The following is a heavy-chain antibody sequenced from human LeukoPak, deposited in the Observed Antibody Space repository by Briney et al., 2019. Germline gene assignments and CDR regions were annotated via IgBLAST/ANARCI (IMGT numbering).Heavy chain of an antibody. Sequence: SETLSLTCTVSGGSIDSRSYYWDWIRQAPGKGLEWIGTIYHSGSTEYNPSLKSRVAIFVDTSKNQFSLILHAVAAADTAVYYCARRSEFDNTHYHYFDYWGQGALVTVSS. CDR3: ARRSEFDNTHYHYFDY. CDR2: IYHSGST. CDR1: GGSIDSRSYY. V-gene: IGHV4-39*01. J-gene: IGHJ4*02. D-gene: IGHD2-15*01.